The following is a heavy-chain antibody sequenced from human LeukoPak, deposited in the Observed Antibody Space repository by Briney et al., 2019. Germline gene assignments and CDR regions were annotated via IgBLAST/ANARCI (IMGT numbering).Heavy chain of an antibody. CDR3: TRVGLASSGFDY. V-gene: IGHV3-49*04. CDR2: IRSKAYGGTT. CDR1: GFTFSNYA. J-gene: IGHJ4*02. Sequence: PGGSLRLSCAASGFTFSNYAMSWVRQAPGKGLEWVGFIRSKAYGGTTEYAASVKGRFTISRDDSKSIAYLQMNSLKTEDTAVYYCTRVGLASSGFDYWGQGTLVTVSS. D-gene: IGHD6-19*01.